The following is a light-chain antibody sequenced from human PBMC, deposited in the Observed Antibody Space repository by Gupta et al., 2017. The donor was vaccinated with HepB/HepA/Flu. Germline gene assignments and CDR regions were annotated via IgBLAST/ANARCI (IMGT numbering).Light chain of an antibody. J-gene: IGKJ5*01. Sequence: EIVMTQSPATLSVSPGERATLSCRASQSVSSNLAWYQQKPGQAPRLLIYGASTRATGIPARFSGSGSGTEFTLTISSLQSEDFAVYYCQHENNCSITFGQGTLMDIK. CDR2: GAS. CDR3: QHENNCSIT. CDR1: QSVSSN. V-gene: IGKV3-15*01.